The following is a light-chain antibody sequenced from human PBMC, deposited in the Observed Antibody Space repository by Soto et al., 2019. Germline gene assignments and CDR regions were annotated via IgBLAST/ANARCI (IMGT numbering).Light chain of an antibody. V-gene: IGLV2-23*02. CDR1: SSDVGSYNL. CDR3: CSYAGSSPLWV. Sequence: QSALTQPASVSGSPGQSITISCTGTSSDVGSYNLVSWYQQHPGKAPKVMIYEVSKRPSGVSNRFSGSKSGNTASLTISGLQAEDEADYYCCSYAGSSPLWVFGRGTKLTVL. CDR2: EVS. J-gene: IGLJ3*02.